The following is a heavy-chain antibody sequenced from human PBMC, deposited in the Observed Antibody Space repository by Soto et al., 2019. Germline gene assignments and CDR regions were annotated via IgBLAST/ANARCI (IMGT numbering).Heavy chain of an antibody. CDR1: GFTFSSYS. J-gene: IGHJ4*02. D-gene: IGHD6-6*01. CDR2: ISSSSSYI. V-gene: IGHV3-21*01. CDR3: ARDPFGTAAPEDFDY. Sequence: EVQLVASGGGLVKPGGSLRLSCAASGFTFSSYSMNWVRQAPGKGLEWVSSISSSSSYIYYADSVKGRFTISRDNAKNSLYLQMNSLRAEDTAVYYCARDPFGTAAPEDFDYWGQGTLVTVSS.